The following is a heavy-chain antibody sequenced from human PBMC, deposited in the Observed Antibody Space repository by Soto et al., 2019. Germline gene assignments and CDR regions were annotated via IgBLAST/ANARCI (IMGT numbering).Heavy chain of an antibody. J-gene: IGHJ6*03. V-gene: IGHV1-18*01. Sequence: QVQLVQSGAEVKKPGASVKVSCKASGYTFTSYGISWVRQAPGQGLEWMGWISAYNGNTNYAQRLQGRVTMTTDTSTSTAYMELRSLRSDDTAVYYCAVRGYSGYDLPPGEANYYYMDVWGKGTTVTVSS. CDR2: ISAYNGNT. CDR1: GYTFTSYG. CDR3: AVRGYSGYDLPPGEANYYYMDV. D-gene: IGHD5-12*01.